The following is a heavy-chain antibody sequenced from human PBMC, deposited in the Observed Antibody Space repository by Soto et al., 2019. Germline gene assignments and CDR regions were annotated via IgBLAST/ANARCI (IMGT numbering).Heavy chain of an antibody. CDR1: GFTFSSCG. Sequence: PGGSLRLSCAASGFTFSSCGMHWVRQAPGKGLEWVAVISYDGRNKYYADAVKGRFTISRDNSKNTLYLQMSSLRAEDTAVYYCVKDGSSGWPYFYDMDVWGQGTTVTVS. CDR3: VKDGSSGWPYFYDMDV. V-gene: IGHV3-30*18. J-gene: IGHJ6*02. CDR2: ISYDGRNK. D-gene: IGHD6-19*01.